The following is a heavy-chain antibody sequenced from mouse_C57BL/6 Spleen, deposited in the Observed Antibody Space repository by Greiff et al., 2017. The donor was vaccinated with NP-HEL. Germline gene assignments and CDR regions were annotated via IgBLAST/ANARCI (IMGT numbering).Heavy chain of an antibody. D-gene: IGHD2-3*01. Sequence: EVQLQQSGAELVRPGASVKLSCTASGFNIKDDYMHWVKQRPEQGLEWIGWIDPENGDTEYATKFQGKATITADTSSNTAYLQLSSLTSEDTAVYYCTTRDGYYWYFDDWGTGTTVTVSS. CDR3: TTRDGYYWYFDD. J-gene: IGHJ1*03. CDR2: IDPENGDT. CDR1: GFNIKDDY. V-gene: IGHV14-4*01.